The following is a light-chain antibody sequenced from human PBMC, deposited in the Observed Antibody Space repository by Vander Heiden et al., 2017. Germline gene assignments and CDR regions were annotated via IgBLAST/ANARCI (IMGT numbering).Light chain of an antibody. CDR2: EVT. CDR3: DSYTSSSTLV. V-gene: IGLV2-14*01. CDR1: PSDVGGYNY. J-gene: IGLJ2*01. Sequence: QSALTQPASVSGSPGQSITISCTGTPSDVGGYNYVSWYQHHPGKAPKLVIYEVTYRPSGVSSRFSGSKSGSTASPTISGLQADDDADYYCDSYTSSSTLVFGGGTKVTV.